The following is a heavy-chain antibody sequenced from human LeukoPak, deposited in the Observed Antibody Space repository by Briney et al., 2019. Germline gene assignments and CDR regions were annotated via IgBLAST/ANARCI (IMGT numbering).Heavy chain of an antibody. CDR2: ISSSITYI. Sequence: GGSLRLSCAASGFTFTSYSMNWVRQAPGKGLEWVSSISSSITYIYYADSVKGRFTISRDNASNSLYLQMNSLRAEDTAVYYCARDLYGDYSFDYWGQGTLVTVSS. CDR3: ARDLYGDYSFDY. CDR1: GFTFTSYS. J-gene: IGHJ4*02. V-gene: IGHV3-21*01. D-gene: IGHD4-17*01.